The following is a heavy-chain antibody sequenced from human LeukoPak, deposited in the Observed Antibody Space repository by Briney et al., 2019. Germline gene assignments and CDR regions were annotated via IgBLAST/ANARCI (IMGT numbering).Heavy chain of an antibody. CDR1: GFTFSSYS. D-gene: IGHD2-2*02. Sequence: GGSLRLSCAASGFTFSSYSMNWVRQAPGKGLEWVSSISSSSSYIYYADSVKGRFTISRDNAKNSLYLQMNSLRAEDTAVYYCARDREYCSSTSCYISFDYWGQGTLVTVSS. V-gene: IGHV3-21*01. CDR3: ARDREYCSSTSCYISFDY. J-gene: IGHJ4*02. CDR2: ISSSSSYI.